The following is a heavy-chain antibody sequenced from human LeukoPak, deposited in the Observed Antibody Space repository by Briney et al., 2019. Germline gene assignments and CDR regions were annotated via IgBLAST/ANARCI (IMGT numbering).Heavy chain of an antibody. Sequence: GGSLRLSCAASGFTFSNAWMSWVRQAPGKGLEWVGRIKSKTDGGTTDYAAPVKGRFTISRDDSKNTLYLQMNSLKTEDTAVYYCTRDYDFYYQPTLNDWGQGTLVTVSS. D-gene: IGHD3-3*01. CDR2: IKSKTDGGTT. CDR3: TRDYDFYYQPTLND. V-gene: IGHV3-15*01. CDR1: GFTFSNAW. J-gene: IGHJ4*02.